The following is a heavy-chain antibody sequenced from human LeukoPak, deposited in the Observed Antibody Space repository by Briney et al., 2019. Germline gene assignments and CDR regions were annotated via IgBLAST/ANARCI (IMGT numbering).Heavy chain of an antibody. J-gene: IGHJ4*02. CDR1: GFTFSSYA. Sequence: GGSLRLSCAASGFTFSSYAMSWARQAPGKGLEWVSYISGSSSPIYYADSVKGRVTISRDNAKDSLYLQMTSLRDEDTAVYYCARVSGSYYFDYWGQGTLVTVSP. V-gene: IGHV3-48*02. D-gene: IGHD3-10*01. CDR3: ARVSGSYYFDY. CDR2: ISGSSSPI.